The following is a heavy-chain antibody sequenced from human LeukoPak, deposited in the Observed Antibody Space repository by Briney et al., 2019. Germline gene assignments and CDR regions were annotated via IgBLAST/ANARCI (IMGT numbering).Heavy chain of an antibody. Sequence: GGSLRLSCSVSGFTFSTYVMHWVRQAPGKGLEYVSAISSNGDNTYYADSVKGRFTISRDNSKNTLDLQMISLRADDTAVYYCERGTGYWGQGTMVIVSS. CDR2: ISSNGDNT. CDR3: ERGTGY. D-gene: IGHD4-17*01. V-gene: IGHV3-64D*06. J-gene: IGHJ4*02. CDR1: GFTFSTYV.